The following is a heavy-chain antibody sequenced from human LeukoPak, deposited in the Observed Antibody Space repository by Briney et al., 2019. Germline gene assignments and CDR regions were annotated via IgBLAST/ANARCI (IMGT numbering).Heavy chain of an antibody. CDR1: GGSISSHY. J-gene: IGHJ3*02. Sequence: SETLCLTCTVSGGSISSHYWSWIRQPPGKGLEWIGYIHYSGSTNYDPSLKSRVTISLDTSNNQFSLKVNSVTAADTAVYYCTRAQGGAFDIWGQGTMVTVSS. V-gene: IGHV4-59*11. CDR2: IHYSGST. D-gene: IGHD3-16*01. CDR3: TRAQGGAFDI.